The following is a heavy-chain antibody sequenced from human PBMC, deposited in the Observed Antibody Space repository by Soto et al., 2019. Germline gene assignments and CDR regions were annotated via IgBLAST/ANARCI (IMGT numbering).Heavy chain of an antibody. Sequence: QVQLVQSGAEVKKPGASVKVSCKASGYTFTSYAMHWVRQAPGQRLEWMGWINAGNGNTKYSQKFQDRVTITRDTSASTAYMELSSLRSEDTAVYYCARDGQWLEYDAFDLWGQGTMVTVSS. D-gene: IGHD6-19*01. J-gene: IGHJ3*01. CDR2: INAGNGNT. CDR3: ARDGQWLEYDAFDL. V-gene: IGHV1-3*01. CDR1: GYTFTSYA.